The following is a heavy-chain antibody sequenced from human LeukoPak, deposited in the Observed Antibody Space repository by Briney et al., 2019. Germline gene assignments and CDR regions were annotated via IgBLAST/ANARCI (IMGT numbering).Heavy chain of an antibody. V-gene: IGHV4-34*01. CDR3: SLRSWYYFDY. CDR2: INHSGST. D-gene: IGHD6-13*01. CDR1: GGSFSGYY. Sequence: KPSETLSLTCAVYGGSFSGYYWSWIRQPPGKGLEWIGEINHSGSTNYNPSLKSRVTISVDTSKNQFSLKLSSVTAADTAVYYCSLRSWYYFDYWGQGTLVTVSS. J-gene: IGHJ4*02.